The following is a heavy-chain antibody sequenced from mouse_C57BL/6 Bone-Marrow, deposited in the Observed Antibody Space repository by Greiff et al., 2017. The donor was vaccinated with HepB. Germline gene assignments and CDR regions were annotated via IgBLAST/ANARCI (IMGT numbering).Heavy chain of an antibody. CDR1: GFTFSSYA. Sequence: DVKLQESGGGLVKPGGSLKLSCAASGFTFSSYAMSWVRQTPEKRLEWVATISDGGSYTYYPDNVKGRFTISRDNAKNNLYLQMSHLKSEDTAMYYCAREGTGREAYWGQGTLVTVSA. CDR2: ISDGGSYT. V-gene: IGHV5-4*01. D-gene: IGHD4-1*01. CDR3: AREGTGREAY. J-gene: IGHJ3*01.